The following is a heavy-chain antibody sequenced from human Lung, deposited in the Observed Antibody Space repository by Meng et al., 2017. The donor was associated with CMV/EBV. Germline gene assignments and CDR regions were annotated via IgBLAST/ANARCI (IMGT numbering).Heavy chain of an antibody. J-gene: IGHJ1*01. CDR3: LRRSGGSV. CDR2: IPHRGSS. Sequence: QVGLREWGPALVKPSEPLSLTCAVSGDSITNHNWWAWVRQPPGKGLEWIGEIPHRGSSAYNPSLKSRVSMSIDKSKNQFSLKLTSVTAADTAVYHCLRRSGGSVWGQGTLVTVSS. V-gene: IGHV4-4*02. CDR1: GDSITNHNW. D-gene: IGHD5-12*01.